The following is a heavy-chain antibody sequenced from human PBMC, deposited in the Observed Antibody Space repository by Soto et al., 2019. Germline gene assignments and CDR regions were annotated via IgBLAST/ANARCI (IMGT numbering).Heavy chain of an antibody. CDR3: ARGKVLGVIGVKYYYYGMDV. V-gene: IGHV4-34*01. CDR2: INHSGST. CDR1: GGSFSGYY. J-gene: IGHJ6*02. Sequence: SETLALSCAVYGGSFSGYYWSWIRKPPGKGLEWIGEINHSGSTNYNPSVKSRVTISVDTSKNQFSLKLSSVTAADTAVYYCARGKVLGVIGVKYYYYGMDVWGQGTTVTVSS. D-gene: IGHD3-22*01.